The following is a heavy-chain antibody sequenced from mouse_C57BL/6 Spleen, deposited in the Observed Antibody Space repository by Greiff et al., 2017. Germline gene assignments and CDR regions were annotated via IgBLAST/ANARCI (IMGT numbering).Heavy chain of an antibody. CDR2: IYPGDGDT. J-gene: IGHJ1*03. CDR3: ARSDGNYHWYFDV. Sequence: QVQLQQSGAELVKPGASVKISCKASGYAFSSYWMNWVKQRPGKGLEWIGQIYPGDGDTNYNGKFKGKATLTADKSSSTAYMQLSSLTSEDSAVYFCARSDGNYHWYFDVWGTGTTVTVSS. V-gene: IGHV1-80*01. D-gene: IGHD2-1*01. CDR1: GYAFSSYW.